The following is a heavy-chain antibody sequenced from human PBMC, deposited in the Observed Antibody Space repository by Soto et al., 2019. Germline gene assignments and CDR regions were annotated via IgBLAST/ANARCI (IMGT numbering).Heavy chain of an antibody. CDR3: ARWTRSGSNFYY. CDR1: GGSINSSSYY. J-gene: IGHJ4*02. D-gene: IGHD3-10*01. Sequence: QLQLQESGPGLVKSSETLSLTFTVSGGSINSSSYYWGWIRQPPGRGLEWIGNVYFTGTTHYSPSLQSRFNISVDTSKKQCSLRMNSVTAADTAVYYCARWTRSGSNFYYWGQGTLVTVSS. V-gene: IGHV4-39*01. CDR2: VYFTGTT.